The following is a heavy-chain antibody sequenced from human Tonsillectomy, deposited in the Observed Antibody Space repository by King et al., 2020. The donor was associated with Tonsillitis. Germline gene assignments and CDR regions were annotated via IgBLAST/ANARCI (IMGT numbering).Heavy chain of an antibody. CDR2: IRSKANSYAT. CDR1: GFTFSGSA. CDR3: TTNGRGYSSGWAFDY. J-gene: IGHJ4*02. D-gene: IGHD6-19*01. Sequence: VQLVESGGGLVQPGGSLKLSCAASGFTFSGSAMHWVRRASGQGLEWVGRIRSKANSYATAFVASVKAGFTISRDDSKNTAYLQMNSLKTEDTVVYYCTTNGRGYSSGWAFDYWGQGTLVTVSS. V-gene: IGHV3-73*01.